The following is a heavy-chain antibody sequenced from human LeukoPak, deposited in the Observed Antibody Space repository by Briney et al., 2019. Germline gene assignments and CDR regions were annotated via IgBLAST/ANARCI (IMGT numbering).Heavy chain of an antibody. V-gene: IGHV3-23*01. CDR1: GFTFSSYA. D-gene: IGHD1-14*01. Sequence: GGSLRLSCAASGFTFSSYAMSWVRQAPGKGLEWVSAISSSGGSTYYADSVKGRFTISRDNPKNTLYPQMNSLRAEDTAVYYCAKGPDHGSIDYWGQGTLVTVSS. CDR3: AKGPDHGSIDY. J-gene: IGHJ4*02. CDR2: ISSSGGST.